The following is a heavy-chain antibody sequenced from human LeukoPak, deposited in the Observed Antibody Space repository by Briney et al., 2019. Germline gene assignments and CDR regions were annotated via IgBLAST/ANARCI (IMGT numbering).Heavy chain of an antibody. J-gene: IGHJ4*02. CDR2: ISAYNGNT. V-gene: IGHV1-18*01. CDR3: ARDPFRRDFDY. D-gene: IGHD5-24*01. Sequence: ASVKVSCKASGYTFTSYGISWVRQAPGQGLEWMGWISAYNGNTNYAQKFQGRVTMTRDTSISTAYMELSRLRSDDTAVYYCARDPFRRDFDYWGQGTLVTVSS. CDR1: GYTFTSYG.